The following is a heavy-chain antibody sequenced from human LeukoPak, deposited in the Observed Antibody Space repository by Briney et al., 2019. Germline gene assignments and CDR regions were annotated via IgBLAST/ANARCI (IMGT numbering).Heavy chain of an antibody. Sequence: GGSLRLSCAASGFTVSSNYMSWVRQAPGKGLEWVSVIYSGGSTYYADSVEGRFTISRDNSKNTLYLQMNSLRAEDTAVYYCARGGRRYCSSTSCYYFDYWGQGTLVTVSS. CDR1: GFTVSSNY. J-gene: IGHJ4*02. CDR2: IYSGGST. V-gene: IGHV3-53*01. D-gene: IGHD2-2*01. CDR3: ARGGRRYCSSTSCYYFDY.